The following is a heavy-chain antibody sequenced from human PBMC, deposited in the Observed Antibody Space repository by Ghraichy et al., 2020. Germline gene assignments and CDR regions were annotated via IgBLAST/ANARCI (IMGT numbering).Heavy chain of an antibody. CDR1: GITFSNYA. J-gene: IGHJ2*01. D-gene: IGHD2-15*01. Sequence: GGSLRLSCAASGITFSNYAMSWVRQAPGKGLEWVSGISGSGGSTYYADSVKGRFTISRDNSKNTLYLQMNSLRAEDTAVHYCAKSYYSGGHLVRFSDLWGRGTLVAVSS. V-gene: IGHV3-23*01. CDR3: AKSYYSGGHLVRFSDL. CDR2: ISGSGGST.